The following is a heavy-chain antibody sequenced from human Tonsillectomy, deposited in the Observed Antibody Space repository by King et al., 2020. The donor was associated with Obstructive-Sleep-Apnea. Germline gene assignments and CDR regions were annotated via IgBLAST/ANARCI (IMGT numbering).Heavy chain of an antibody. CDR2: IHNNGNT. CDR3: ARQRGRRFDY. CDR1: SGSISNFY. J-gene: IGHJ4*02. D-gene: IGHD3-16*01. Sequence: QLQESGPGLVKPSETLSLTCSLSSGSISNFYWSWIRQPPGTGLEWIGNIHNNGNTNYNPSLKSRVTISVDTLKNQFSLNLNSVTAADTAVYFCARQRGRRFDYWGRGTLVSVSS. V-gene: IGHV4-59*08.